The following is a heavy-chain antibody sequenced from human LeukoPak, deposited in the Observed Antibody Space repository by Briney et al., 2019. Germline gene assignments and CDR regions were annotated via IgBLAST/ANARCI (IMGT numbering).Heavy chain of an antibody. Sequence: GGSLRLSCAASGFTFSSYWMSWVRQAPGKGLEWVANIKQDGSEKYYVDSVKGRFTISRDNAKNSLYLQMNSLRAEDTAVYYCARVSMITFGGVIASSVDYYYYMDVWGKGTTVTVSS. J-gene: IGHJ6*03. V-gene: IGHV3-7*01. CDR3: ARVSMITFGGVIASSVDYYYYMDV. CDR2: IKQDGSEK. CDR1: GFTFSSYW. D-gene: IGHD3-16*02.